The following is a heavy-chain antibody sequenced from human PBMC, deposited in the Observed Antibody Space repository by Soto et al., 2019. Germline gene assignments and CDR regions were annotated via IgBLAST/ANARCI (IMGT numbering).Heavy chain of an antibody. J-gene: IGHJ6*02. Sequence: QEQLVPSGAEVKKPGASVKVSCKASGYAFTAYYIHLVRQAPGHGLVWVGWINPSSGDTNYAPKVQAWVTMTRYKYISTASRELSRLKSDDTAVYYCAREKEVLSNRVRAVSLCGMEVCVPGTAVTVSS. CDR2: INPSSGDT. D-gene: IGHD3-10*01. CDR1: GYAFTAYY. V-gene: IGHV1-2*04. CDR3: AREKEVLSNRVRAVSLCGMEV.